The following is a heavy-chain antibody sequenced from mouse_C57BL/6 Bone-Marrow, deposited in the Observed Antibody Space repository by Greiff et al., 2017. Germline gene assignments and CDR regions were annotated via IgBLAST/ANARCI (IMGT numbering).Heavy chain of an antibody. Sequence: QVQLQQSGAELARPGASVKLSCTASGYTFTSYGISWVKQRTGQGLEWIGEIYPRSGNTYYNEKFKGKATLTADKSSSTAYMELRSLTSEDSAVYFWGRRPWFAYWGQGTLVTVSA. CDR3: GRRPWFAY. CDR2: IYPRSGNT. V-gene: IGHV1-81*01. J-gene: IGHJ3*01. CDR1: GYTFTSYG.